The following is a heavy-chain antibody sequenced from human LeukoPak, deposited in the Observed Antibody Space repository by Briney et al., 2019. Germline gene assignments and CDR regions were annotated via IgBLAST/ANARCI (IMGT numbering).Heavy chain of an antibody. J-gene: IGHJ5*02. CDR2: IGSSDVNT. Sequence: GGSLRLSCAASGFTFSVYAMSWVRQAPGKGLEWVSGIGSSDVNTDYATSVKGRFTISRDNTKSTLHLLMNSLRVEDTATYYCAKGRNSGSYFGIDPWGQGAPVSVSS. CDR3: AKGRNSGSYFGIDP. CDR1: GFTFSVYA. V-gene: IGHV3-23*01. D-gene: IGHD3-10*01.